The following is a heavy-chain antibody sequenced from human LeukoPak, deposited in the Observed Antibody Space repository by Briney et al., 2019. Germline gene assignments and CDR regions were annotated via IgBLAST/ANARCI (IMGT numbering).Heavy chain of an antibody. CDR3: AKDWTSGSYGH. CDR1: GFTVSSNY. Sequence: GGSLRLSCAASGFTVSSNYMSWVRQAPGKGLEWVSVIYSGGSTYYADSVKGRFTISRDNSKNTLYLQMNSLRAEDTAVYYCAKDWTSGSYGHWGQGTLVTVSS. CDR2: IYSGGST. V-gene: IGHV3-53*01. D-gene: IGHD3-10*01. J-gene: IGHJ4*02.